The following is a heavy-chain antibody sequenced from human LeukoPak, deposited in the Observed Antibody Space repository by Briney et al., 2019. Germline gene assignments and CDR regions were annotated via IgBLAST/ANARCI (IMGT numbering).Heavy chain of an antibody. CDR3: ARDYGGSSPFDY. CDR1: GFTFSNYW. D-gene: IGHD4-23*01. Sequence: GGSLRLSCAASGFTFSNYWMHWVRQAPGKGLVWVSRINSDGINTSYADSVKGRFTISRDNAKNSLYLQMNSLRAEDTAVYYCARDYGGSSPFDYWGQGTLVTVSS. CDR2: INSDGINT. J-gene: IGHJ4*02. V-gene: IGHV3-74*01.